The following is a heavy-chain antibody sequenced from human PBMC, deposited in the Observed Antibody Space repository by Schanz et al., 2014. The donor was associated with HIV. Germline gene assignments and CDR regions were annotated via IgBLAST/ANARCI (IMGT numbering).Heavy chain of an antibody. V-gene: IGHV3-33*01. CDR3: ASTIYPYSSSSDYYYGMDV. CDR1: GFTFSFYG. CDR2: IWYDGSNK. Sequence: QVQLVESGGGVVQPGRSLRLSCAASGFTFSFYGMHWVRQAPGKGLEWVAVIWYDGSNKYYADSVKGRFTISRDNAKKTLYLQMNSMRAEDTAVYYCASTIYPYSSSSDYYYGMDVWGQGTTVSVSS. J-gene: IGHJ6*02. D-gene: IGHD6-6*01.